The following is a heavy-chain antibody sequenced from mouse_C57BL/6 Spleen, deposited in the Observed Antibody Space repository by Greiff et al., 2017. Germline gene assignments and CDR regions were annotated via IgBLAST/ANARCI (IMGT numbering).Heavy chain of an antibody. CDR1: GYSITSGYY. CDR3: AREIYYDYGGAMDY. D-gene: IGHD2-4*01. J-gene: IGHJ4*01. V-gene: IGHV3-6*01. CDR2: ISYDGSN. Sequence: EVKLVESGPGLVKPSQSLSLTCSVTGYSITSGYYWNWIRQFPGNKLEWMGYISYDGSNNYNPSLKNRISITRDTSKNQFFLKLNSVTTEDTATYYCAREIYYDYGGAMDYWGQGTSVTVSS.